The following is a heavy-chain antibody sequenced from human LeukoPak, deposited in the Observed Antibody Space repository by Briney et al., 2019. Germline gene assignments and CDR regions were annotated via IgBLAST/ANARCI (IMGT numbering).Heavy chain of an antibody. J-gene: IGHJ4*02. V-gene: IGHV4-59*08. Sequence: SETLSLTCTVSGGSISSFYWSWIRQPPGKGLEWIAYISDIGSINYNPSLKSRVTISLDTSKNQFSLKLSSVTAADTAVYYCAGHHPRNTVDFWGQGTLVTVSS. D-gene: IGHD2/OR15-2a*01. CDR3: AGHHPRNTVDF. CDR2: ISDIGSI. CDR1: GGSISSFY.